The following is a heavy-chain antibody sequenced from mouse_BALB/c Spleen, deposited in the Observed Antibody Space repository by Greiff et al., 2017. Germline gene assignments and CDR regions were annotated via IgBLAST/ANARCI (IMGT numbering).Heavy chain of an antibody. CDR2: IDPFNGGT. D-gene: IGHD2-4*01. CDR3: ARGLITVDY. J-gene: IGHJ2*01. Sequence: VQLQQSGPELMKPGASVKISCKASGYSFTSYYMHWVKQSHGKSLEWIGYIDPFNGGTSYNQKFKGKATLTVDKSSSTAYMHLSSLTSEDSAVYYCARGLITVDYWGQGTTLTVSS. V-gene: IGHV1S135*01. CDR1: GYSFTSYY.